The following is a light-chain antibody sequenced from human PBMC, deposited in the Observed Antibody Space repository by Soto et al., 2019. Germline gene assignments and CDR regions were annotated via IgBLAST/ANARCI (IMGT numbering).Light chain of an antibody. Sequence: DIQMTQSPSSLSASVGDRVTITCRASQGISTYLAWYQQKPGKVPKLLIYAASTLQSGVPSRFSGSGSGTDFTLTICSLQPEDVATYYCQKYNSAALTFGGGTKVEIK. CDR2: AAS. CDR1: QGISTY. CDR3: QKYNSAALT. J-gene: IGKJ4*01. V-gene: IGKV1-27*01.